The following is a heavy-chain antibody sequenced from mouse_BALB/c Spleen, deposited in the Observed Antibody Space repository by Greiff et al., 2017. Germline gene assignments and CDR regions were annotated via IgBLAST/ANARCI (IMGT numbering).Heavy chain of an antibody. J-gene: IGHJ3*01. Sequence: VQLQQSGAELAKPGASVKMSCKASGYTFTSYWMHWVKQRPGQGLEWIGYINPSTGYTEYNQKFKDKATLTADKSSSTAYMQLSSLTSEDSAVYYCASTMITLFAYWGQGTLVTVSA. V-gene: IGHV1-7*01. CDR1: GYTFTSYW. D-gene: IGHD2-4*01. CDR3: ASTMITLFAY. CDR2: INPSTGYT.